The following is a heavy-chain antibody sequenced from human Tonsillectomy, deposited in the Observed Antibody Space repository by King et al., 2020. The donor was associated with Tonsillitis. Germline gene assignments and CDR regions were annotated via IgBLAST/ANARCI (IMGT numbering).Heavy chain of an antibody. CDR3: TRLSSGWEGY. V-gene: IGHV3-73*02. D-gene: IGHD6-19*01. J-gene: IGHJ4*02. CDR2: IRSKANSYAT. Sequence: VQLVESGGGLVQPGGSLKLSCAASGFTFSGFAMHWVRQASGKGLEWVGRIRSKANSYATAYAASVKGRFTISRDDSKNTAYLQMNSLKTEDTAVYYCTRLSSGWEGYWGQGTLVTVSS. CDR1: GFTFSGFA.